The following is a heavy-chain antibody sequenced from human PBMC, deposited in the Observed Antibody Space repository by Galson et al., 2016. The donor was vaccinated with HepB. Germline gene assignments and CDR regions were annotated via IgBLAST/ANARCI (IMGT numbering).Heavy chain of an antibody. CDR2: ISNTGGSR. D-gene: IGHD4-11*01. Sequence: SLRLSCAASGFTFSSYAMSWVRQAPGKGLEWVSSISNTGGSRYYADSVTGRFSISRDSLQNTVYLQMDNLRAEDTAVYYCAKSFATTQYYYGMDVWGQGTTVTVSS. J-gene: IGHJ6*02. V-gene: IGHV3-23*01. CDR1: GFTFSSYA. CDR3: AKSFATTQYYYGMDV.